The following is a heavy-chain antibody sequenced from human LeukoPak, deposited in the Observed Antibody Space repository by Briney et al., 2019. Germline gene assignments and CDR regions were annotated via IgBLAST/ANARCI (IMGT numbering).Heavy chain of an antibody. CDR3: AKDDAWLRFGE. D-gene: IGHD3-10*01. CDR1: GFTFSNHG. J-gene: IGHJ4*02. V-gene: IGHV3-23*01. CDR2: ISPSGDIT. Sequence: PGGSLRLSCAASGFTFSNHGMTWVRQAPGRGWEWVSGISPSGDITYYADSVKGRFTISRDNSKNTLYLEVISLTAEDTAVYYCAKDDAWLRFGEWSQGTLVTVSS.